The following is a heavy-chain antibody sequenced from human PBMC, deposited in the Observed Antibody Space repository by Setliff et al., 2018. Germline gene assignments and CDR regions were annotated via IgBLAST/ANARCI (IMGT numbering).Heavy chain of an antibody. Sequence: ASVKVSCKASGYTFSNYGVTWVRQAPGQGLEWMGWVTVYNGNTKYAQNLQGRLTLTTDISTSTAYMELGSLTTDDTAVYYCARVESMVRGKNILGPIVYWGQGIQVTSPQ. D-gene: IGHD3-10*01. V-gene: IGHV1-18*01. J-gene: IGHJ4*02. CDR3: ARVESMVRGKNILGPIVY. CDR2: VTVYNGNT. CDR1: GYTFSNYG.